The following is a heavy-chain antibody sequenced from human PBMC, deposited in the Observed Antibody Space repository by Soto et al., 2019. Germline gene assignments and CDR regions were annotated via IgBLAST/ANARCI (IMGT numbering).Heavy chain of an antibody. CDR2: ISSSGTIM. CDR3: ARGYDGSGYFLGYYYGMDV. Sequence: GGSLRLSCAASGFSFNDYYMNWIRQAPGKGLEWVSYISSSGTIMKYADSVKGRFTISRDNAKNSLYLQMNSLRAEDTAVYYCARGYDGSGYFLGYYYGMDVRGQGTTVTVSS. J-gene: IGHJ6*02. D-gene: IGHD3-22*01. V-gene: IGHV3-11*01. CDR1: GFSFNDYY.